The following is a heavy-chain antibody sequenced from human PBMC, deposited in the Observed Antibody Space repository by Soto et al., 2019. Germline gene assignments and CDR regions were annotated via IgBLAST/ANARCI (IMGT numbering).Heavy chain of an antibody. D-gene: IGHD3-3*01. CDR1: GGSISSGGYY. Sequence: QVQLQESGPGLVKPSQTLSLTCTVSGGSISSGGYYWSWIRQHPGKGLEWIGYIYYSGSTYYNPSLKSRVTISVDTSKNQFSLKLSSVTAADTAVYYCAREGTIFGVEDAFDIWGQGTMVTVSS. J-gene: IGHJ3*02. V-gene: IGHV4-31*03. CDR3: AREGTIFGVEDAFDI. CDR2: IYYSGST.